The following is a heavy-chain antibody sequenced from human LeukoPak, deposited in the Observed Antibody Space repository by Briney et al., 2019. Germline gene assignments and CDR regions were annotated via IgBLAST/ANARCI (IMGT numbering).Heavy chain of an antibody. D-gene: IGHD3-10*01. CDR2: INNNGGTT. V-gene: IGHV3-64*01. J-gene: IGHJ4*02. CDR1: GFSFSSYA. CDR3: ARVNGSGSFYDY. Sequence: PGGSLRLSCAASGFSFSSYAMHWVRQAPGKGLEYVSAINNNGGTTYYANSVKSRFTISRDNSKNTLYLQMGSLRAEDMAVYYCARVNGSGSFYDYWGQGTLVTVSS.